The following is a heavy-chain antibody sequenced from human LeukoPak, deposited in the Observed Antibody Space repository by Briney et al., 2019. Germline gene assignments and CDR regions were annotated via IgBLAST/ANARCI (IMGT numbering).Heavy chain of an antibody. J-gene: IGHJ4*02. V-gene: IGHV4-38-2*02. CDR1: GGSISSGYY. Sequence: SETLSLTCTVSGGSISSGYYWGWIRQPPGKGLEWIGSIYHSGSTYYNPSLKSRVTISVDTSKNQFSLKLSSVTAADTAVYYCARQEVYSYGYFDYWGQGTLVTVSS. CDR2: IYHSGST. CDR3: ARQEVYSYGYFDY. D-gene: IGHD5-18*01.